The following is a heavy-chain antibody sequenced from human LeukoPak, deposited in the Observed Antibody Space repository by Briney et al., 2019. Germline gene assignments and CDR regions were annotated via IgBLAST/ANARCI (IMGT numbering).Heavy chain of an antibody. CDR3: ARAGLGTYYGTYYFDY. CDR2: IYYSGST. CDR1: GGSISSSSYY. Sequence: SETLSLTCTVSGGSISSSSYYWGWIRQPPGKGLEWIGSIYYSGSTYYNPSLKSRVTISVDTSKNQFSLKLSSVTAADTAVYYCARAGLGTYYGTYYFDYWGQGTLVTVSS. J-gene: IGHJ4*02. V-gene: IGHV4-39*01. D-gene: IGHD1-26*01.